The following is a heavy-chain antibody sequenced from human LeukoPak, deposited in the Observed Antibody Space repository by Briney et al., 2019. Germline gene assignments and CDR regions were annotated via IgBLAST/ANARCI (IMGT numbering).Heavy chain of an antibody. CDR2: ISGSGGST. CDR3: AKDAAARPNGFDY. D-gene: IGHD6-6*01. CDR1: GFTFSSYA. J-gene: IGHJ4*02. Sequence: TGGSLRLSCAASGFTFSSYAMSWVRQAPGKGLEWVSAISGSGGSTYYADSVRGRFTISRDNSKNTLYLQMNSLRAEDTAVYYCAKDAAARPNGFDYWGQGALVTVSS. V-gene: IGHV3-23*01.